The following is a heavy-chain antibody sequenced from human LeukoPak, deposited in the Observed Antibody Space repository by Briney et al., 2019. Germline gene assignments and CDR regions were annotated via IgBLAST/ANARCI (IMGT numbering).Heavy chain of an antibody. CDR2: ISGSGGST. CDR3: AKVYGSWYMSAFFDY. J-gene: IGHJ4*02. V-gene: IGHV3-23*01. D-gene: IGHD6-13*01. Sequence: ETLSLTCTVSGGSISSSSYYWGWIRQPPGKGLEWVSAISGSGGSTYYADSVKGRFTISRDNSKNTLYLQMNSLRAEDTAVYYCAKVYGSWYMSAFFDYWGQGTLVTVSS. CDR1: GGSISSSSYY.